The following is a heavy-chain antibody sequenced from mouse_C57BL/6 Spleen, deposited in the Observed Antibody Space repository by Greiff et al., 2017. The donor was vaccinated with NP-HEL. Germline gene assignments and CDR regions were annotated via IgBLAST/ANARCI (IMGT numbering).Heavy chain of an antibody. V-gene: IGHV10-1*01. CDR1: GFSFNTYA. CDR2: IRSKSNNYAT. CDR3: VRHSEGIYGYDNAMDY. Sequence: EVQGVESGGGLVQPKGSLKLSCAASGFSFNTYAMNWVRQAPGKGLEWVARIRSKSNNYATYYADSVKDRFTISRDDSESMLYLQMNNLKTEDTAMYYCVRHSEGIYGYDNAMDYWGQGTSVTVSS. D-gene: IGHD2-2*01. J-gene: IGHJ4*01.